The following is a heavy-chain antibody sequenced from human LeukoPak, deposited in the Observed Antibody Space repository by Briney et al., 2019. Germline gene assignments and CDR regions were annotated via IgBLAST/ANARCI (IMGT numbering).Heavy chain of an antibody. CDR2: ISGSDNKT. CDR1: GFTFSSYA. J-gene: IGHJ4*02. V-gene: IGHV3-23*01. D-gene: IGHD5-12*01. Sequence: GGSLRLSCAASGFTFSSYAMNWARQAPGKGLEWVSGISGSDNKTYYADSVKGRFTISRDNSKNTLYLQMNSLRAEDTAVYYCARVEASGYDYGAFDYWGQGTLVTVSS. CDR3: ARVEASGYDYGAFDY.